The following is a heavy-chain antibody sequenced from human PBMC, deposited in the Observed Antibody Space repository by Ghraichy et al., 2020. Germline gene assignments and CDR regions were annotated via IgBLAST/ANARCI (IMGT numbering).Heavy chain of an antibody. CDR2: INHSGST. CDR1: GGSFSGYY. Sequence: SETLSLTCAVYGGSFSGYYWSWIRQPPGKGLEWIGEINHSGSTNYNPSLKSRVTLSVDTSKNQFSLKLSSVTAADTAVYYCARGITAAAGTTTELDYWGQGTLVTVSS. D-gene: IGHD6-13*01. CDR3: ARGITAAAGTTTELDY. J-gene: IGHJ4*02. V-gene: IGHV4-34*01.